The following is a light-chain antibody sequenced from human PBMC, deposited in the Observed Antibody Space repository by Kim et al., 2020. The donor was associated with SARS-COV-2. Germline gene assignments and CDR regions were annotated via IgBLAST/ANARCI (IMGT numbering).Light chain of an antibody. CDR2: DVR. Sequence: GQSIPLSCTGTSSDVGAYNLVSWYQEPPGKAPKLVIYDVRNRPSGVSDRFSGSKSGNTASLTISGLQAEDEADYYCASFTSSNTVIFGGGTQLTVL. V-gene: IGLV2-14*03. J-gene: IGLJ2*01. CDR1: SSDVGAYNL. CDR3: ASFTSSNTVI.